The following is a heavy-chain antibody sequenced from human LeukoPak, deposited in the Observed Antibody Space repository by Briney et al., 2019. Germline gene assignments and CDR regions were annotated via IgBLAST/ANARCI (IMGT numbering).Heavy chain of an antibody. V-gene: IGHV4-38-2*01. CDR3: ARGGSDYYDSNGYSTDY. D-gene: IGHD3-22*01. J-gene: IGHJ4*02. CDR1: GYFISSGYY. CDR2: IYHSGRS. Sequence: SETLSLTCAVSGYFISSGYYWGWTRQPPGKGLEWIGSIYHSGRSYYNPSLNSRVTISVDTCKNQFSLKLSSVTAADTAVYYCARGGSDYYDSNGYSTDYWGQGILVTVSS.